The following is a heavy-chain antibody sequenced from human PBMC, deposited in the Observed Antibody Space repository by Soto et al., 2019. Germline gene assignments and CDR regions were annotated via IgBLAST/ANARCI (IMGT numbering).Heavy chain of an antibody. CDR3: SREMSSTYYFDY. Sequence: GASVKVSCKASGYTFTSYYMHWVRQAPGQGLEWMGIVNPSGGSTTYAQKFQGRVTMTRDTSTSTVYMELNSLRSEDTAVYYCSREMSSTYYFDYWGQGILVTVSS. CDR1: GYTFTSYY. J-gene: IGHJ4*02. V-gene: IGHV1-46*03. CDR2: VNPSGGST.